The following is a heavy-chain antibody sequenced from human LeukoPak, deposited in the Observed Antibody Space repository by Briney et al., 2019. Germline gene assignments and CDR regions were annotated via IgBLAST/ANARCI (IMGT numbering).Heavy chain of an antibody. CDR3: AKRRVHGDDAFDI. V-gene: IGHV3-30*02. J-gene: IGHJ3*02. D-gene: IGHD3-10*01. CDR1: GFTFSSYG. Sequence: GGSLRLSCAASGFTFSSYGMHWVRQAPGKGLEWVAFIRYDGSNKYYADSVKGRFTISRDNSKNTLYLQMNSLRAEDTAVYYCAKRRVHGDDAFDIWGQGTMVTVSS. CDR2: IRYDGSNK.